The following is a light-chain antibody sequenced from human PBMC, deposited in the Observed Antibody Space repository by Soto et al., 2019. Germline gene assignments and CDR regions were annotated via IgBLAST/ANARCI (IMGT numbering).Light chain of an antibody. V-gene: IGKV3-20*01. Sequence: EIVLTQPPGTLSLSPGERATLSCRASQSVSSSYLAWYQQKPGQAPRLLIYDASRATGIPDRFSGSGSGTDFTLTITRLEPEDFEVYYCQHYGTSALFGPGTKVDI. CDR3: QHYGTSAL. CDR1: QSVSSSY. J-gene: IGKJ3*01. CDR2: DAS.